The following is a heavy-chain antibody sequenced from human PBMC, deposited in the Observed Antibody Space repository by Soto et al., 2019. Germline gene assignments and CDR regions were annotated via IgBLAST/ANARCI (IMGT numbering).Heavy chain of an antibody. J-gene: IGHJ6*03. D-gene: IGHD2-2*01. CDR2: LGGNGFTT. Sequence: EVQLLESGGGLVQPGESLRLSCVVSGFTFGSYAMSWVRQAPEKGPEWVAILGGNGFTTYYADSVKGRFTISGDKSKSTLFLQMNSLRADDTGVYYCAKALRPSLNFFYYMDVWGRGTSVTVPS. CDR1: GFTFGSYA. CDR3: AKALRPSLNFFYYMDV. V-gene: IGHV3-23*01.